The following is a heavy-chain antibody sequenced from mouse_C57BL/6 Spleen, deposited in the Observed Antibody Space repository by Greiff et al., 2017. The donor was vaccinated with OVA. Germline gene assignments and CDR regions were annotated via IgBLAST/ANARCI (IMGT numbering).Heavy chain of an antibody. J-gene: IGHJ3*01. CDR3: TRDDYGSSSGWIAY. V-gene: IGHV5-9-1*02. Sequence: EVKLVESGEGLVKPGGSLKLSCAASGFTFSSYAMSWVRQTPEQRLEWVAYISRGGDYIYYADTVKGRFTISSDNARNTLYLQMSSLKSEDTAMYYCTRDDYGSSSGWIAYWGQGTLVTVSA. CDR1: GFTFSSYA. CDR2: ISRGGDYI. D-gene: IGHD1-1*01.